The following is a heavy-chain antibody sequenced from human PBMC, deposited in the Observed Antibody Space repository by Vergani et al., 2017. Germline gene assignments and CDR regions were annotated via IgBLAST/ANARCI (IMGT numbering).Heavy chain of an antibody. CDR1: GFTFSSYG. Sequence: QVQLVESGGGVVQPGRSLRLSCAASGFTFSSYGMHWVRQAPGKGLEWVAVISYDGSNKYYADSVKGRFTISRDNSKNTLYLQMNSLRAEDTAVYYCAKDWECWSGYSLDYWGQGTLVTVSS. J-gene: IGHJ4*02. V-gene: IGHV3-30*18. D-gene: IGHD3-3*01. CDR3: AKDWECWSGYSLDY. CDR2: ISYDGSNK.